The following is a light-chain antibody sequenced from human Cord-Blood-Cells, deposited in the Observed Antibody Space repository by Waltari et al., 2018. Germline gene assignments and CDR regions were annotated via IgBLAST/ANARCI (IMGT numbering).Light chain of an antibody. CDR3: QQYNNWPRT. CDR2: GAS. CDR1: QSVRSN. Sequence: EIVMTQSPATLSVSPGERATLSCRASQSVRSNLAWYQQKPGQAPGLLTYGASTRATGIPARFSGSGSGTEFTLTISSLQSEDFAVYYCQQYNNWPRTFGQGTKLEIK. J-gene: IGKJ2*01. V-gene: IGKV3-15*01.